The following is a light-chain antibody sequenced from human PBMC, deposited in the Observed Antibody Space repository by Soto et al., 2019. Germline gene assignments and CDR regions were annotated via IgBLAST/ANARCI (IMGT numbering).Light chain of an antibody. CDR3: QTWGTGPTVV. J-gene: IGLJ2*01. CDR2: LNSDGSH. Sequence: QTVVTQSPSASASLGASVKLTCTLSSGHSSYAIAWHQQQPEKGPRYLMKLNSDGSHSKGDGIPDRFSGSSSGAERYLTISSLQSEDEADYYCQTWGTGPTVVFGGGTKLTVL. CDR1: SGHSSYA. V-gene: IGLV4-69*01.